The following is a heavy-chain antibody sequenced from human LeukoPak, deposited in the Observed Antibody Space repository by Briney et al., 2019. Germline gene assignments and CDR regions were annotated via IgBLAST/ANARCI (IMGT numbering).Heavy chain of an antibody. J-gene: IGHJ4*02. D-gene: IGHD4-17*01. CDR3: ARDLGRDYGDSDY. V-gene: IGHV3-33*01. CDR1: GFTFSSYG. Sequence: GRSLRLSCAASGFTFSSYGMHWVRQAPGKGLEWVAVIWYDGSNKYYAYSVKGRFTISRDNSKNTLYLQMNSLRAEDTAVYYCARDLGRDYGDSDYWGQGTLVTVSS. CDR2: IWYDGSNK.